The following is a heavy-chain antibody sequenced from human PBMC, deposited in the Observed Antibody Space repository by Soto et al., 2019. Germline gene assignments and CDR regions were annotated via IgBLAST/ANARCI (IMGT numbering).Heavy chain of an antibody. J-gene: IGHJ3*02. V-gene: IGHV3-23*01. CDR3: AKDWPYYYDSSGYFSGNDAFDI. CDR1: GFTFSSYA. Sequence: GGSLRLSCAASGFTFSSYAMSWVRQAPGKGLEWVSAISGSGGSTYYADSVKGRFTISRDNSKNTLYLQMNSLRAEDTAVYYCAKDWPYYYDSSGYFSGNDAFDIWGQGTMVTVSS. CDR2: ISGSGGST. D-gene: IGHD3-22*01.